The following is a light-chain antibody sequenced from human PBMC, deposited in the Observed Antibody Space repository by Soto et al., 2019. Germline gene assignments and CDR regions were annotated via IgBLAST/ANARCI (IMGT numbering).Light chain of an antibody. CDR1: SSNIGRNY. CDR3: AAWDDSLSAVV. CDR2: NNN. V-gene: IGLV1-47*01. J-gene: IGLJ2*01. Sequence: QAVVTQPPSASGTPGQRVTISCSGSSSNIGRNYVSWYQQLPGRAPKLLIYNNNQRPSGVPDRFSGSKSGTSASLAISGLRSEDEADYYCAAWDDSLSAVVFGGGTKLTVL.